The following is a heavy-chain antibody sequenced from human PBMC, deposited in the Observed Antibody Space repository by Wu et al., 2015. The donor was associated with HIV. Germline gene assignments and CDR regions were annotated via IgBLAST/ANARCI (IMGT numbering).Heavy chain of an antibody. CDR3: ATGVVIPITGVAFDI. V-gene: IGHV1-18*01. CDR2: ISAYSGNT. Sequence: QVQLVQSGAEVKKPGASVKVSCKASGYTFTNYDISWVRQAPGQGLEWMGWISAYSGNTKYAQKLQGRVTMTTDTSTSSAYMELSSLRSEDTAVYYCATGVVIPITGVAFDIWGQGTIVTVSS. D-gene: IGHD2-21*01. CDR1: GYTFTNYD. J-gene: IGHJ3*02.